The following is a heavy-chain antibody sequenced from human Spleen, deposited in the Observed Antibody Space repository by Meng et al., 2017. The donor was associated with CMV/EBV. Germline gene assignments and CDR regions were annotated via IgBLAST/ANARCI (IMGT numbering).Heavy chain of an antibody. V-gene: IGHV3-33*06. Sequence: GESLKISYAASGFIFSGYGMHWVRQAPGKGLEWVAVIWYDGNYKYYADSVTGRFTISRDNSKNTLDLQMNSLRTEDTAVYYCAKNGGSGSYRGYGMDVWGQGTTVTVSS. CDR3: AKNGGSGSYRGYGMDV. J-gene: IGHJ6*02. CDR1: GFIFSGYG. D-gene: IGHD3-10*01. CDR2: IWYDGNYK.